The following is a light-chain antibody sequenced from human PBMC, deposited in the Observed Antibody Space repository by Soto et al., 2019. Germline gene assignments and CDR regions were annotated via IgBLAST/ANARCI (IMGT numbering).Light chain of an antibody. J-gene: IGKJ1*01. Sequence: EIVMTQSPATLSVSPGERATLSCRASQSVSSNLTWYQQKPGQAPRLLIYGASTRATGIPASFSGSGSGTEFTLTISSLQYEDFAIYFCQQYNNWPPDRTFGQGTKVEIK. V-gene: IGKV3-15*01. CDR1: QSVSSN. CDR2: GAS. CDR3: QQYNNWPPDRT.